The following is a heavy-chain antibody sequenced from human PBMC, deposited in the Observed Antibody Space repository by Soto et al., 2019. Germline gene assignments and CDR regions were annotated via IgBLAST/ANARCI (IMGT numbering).Heavy chain of an antibody. D-gene: IGHD2-2*01. CDR3: ARGCVCSSTSCYGCYMDV. CDR2: INAGNGNT. Sequence: ASVKVSCKASGYTFTSYAMHWVRQAPGQRLEWMGWINAGNGNTKYSQKFQGRVTITRDTSASTAYMELSSLRSEDTAVYYCARGCVCSSTSCYGCYMDVWGKGTTVTVSS. CDR1: GYTFTSYA. V-gene: IGHV1-3*01. J-gene: IGHJ6*03.